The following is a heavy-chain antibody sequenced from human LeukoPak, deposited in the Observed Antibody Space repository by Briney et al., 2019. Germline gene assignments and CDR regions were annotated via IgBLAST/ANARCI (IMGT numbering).Heavy chain of an antibody. Sequence: PGGSLRLSCAASGFTFSSYAMDWVRQAPGKGLEWVAFIRYDGSNKYYADSVKGRFTISRDNSKNTLYLQMNSLRAEDTAVYYCARDRSMVRGVIERSCDYWGQGTLVTVPS. J-gene: IGHJ4*02. CDR2: IRYDGSNK. V-gene: IGHV3-30*02. D-gene: IGHD3-10*01. CDR1: GFTFSSYA. CDR3: ARDRSMVRGVIERSCDY.